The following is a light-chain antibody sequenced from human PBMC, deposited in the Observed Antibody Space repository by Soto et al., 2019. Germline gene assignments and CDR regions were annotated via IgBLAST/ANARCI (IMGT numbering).Light chain of an antibody. CDR3: KQSYRSPYT. CDR2: GAS. Sequence: IQMTQSPSSLSASVGDRVTVTCRASQSINIYLNWYQQKPGKAPTLLIYGASSLQSGVPSRFSGGGSRTYFTLTISSLQPEDFATYYCKQSYRSPYTFGQGTKLEIK. J-gene: IGKJ2*01. V-gene: IGKV1-39*01. CDR1: QSINIY.